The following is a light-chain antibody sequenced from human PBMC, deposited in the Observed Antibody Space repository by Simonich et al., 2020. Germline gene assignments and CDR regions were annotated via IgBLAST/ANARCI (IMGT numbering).Light chain of an antibody. CDR1: QSISSW. CDR2: KAS. CDR3: QQYNSYWYT. Sequence: DIQMTQSPSTLSASVEDRVTITCRASQSISSWLAWYHQKPGKAPKLLIYKASSLESGVPSRFSGSGSGTEFTLTISSLQPDDFATYYCQQYNSYWYTFGQGTKLEIK. J-gene: IGKJ2*01. V-gene: IGKV1-5*03.